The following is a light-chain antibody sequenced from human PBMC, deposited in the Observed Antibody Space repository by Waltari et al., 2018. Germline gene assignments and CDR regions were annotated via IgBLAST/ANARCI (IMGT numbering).Light chain of an antibody. CDR2: EVA. CDR1: RSDIGSYNY. J-gene: IGLJ1*01. Sequence: QSALTQPASVSGSLGQSITISCTGTRSDIGSYNYVSWYQQHPAKAPRLIIYEVARRPSGVSHRFSGSKSGNTASLTISGLLAGDEATYHCSAYTSSSTYVFGSGTNVTVL. CDR3: SAYTSSSTYV. V-gene: IGLV2-14*03.